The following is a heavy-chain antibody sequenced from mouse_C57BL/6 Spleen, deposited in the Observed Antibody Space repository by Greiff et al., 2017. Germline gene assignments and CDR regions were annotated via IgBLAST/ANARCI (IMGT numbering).Heavy chain of an antibody. CDR1: GYTFTSYW. D-gene: IGHD2-4*01. Sequence: VQLQQSGADLAKPGASVKLSCKASGYTFTSYWMPWVNQRPGQGLAWLGSINPGGGYTKYPQKFKDKTTLTADKSSSTAYMQVSSLTYEDSAVYYCARRYDYDVGYYYAMDYWGQGTSGTVSS. CDR2: INPGGGYT. V-gene: IGHV1-7*01. CDR3: ARRYDYDVGYYYAMDY. J-gene: IGHJ4*01.